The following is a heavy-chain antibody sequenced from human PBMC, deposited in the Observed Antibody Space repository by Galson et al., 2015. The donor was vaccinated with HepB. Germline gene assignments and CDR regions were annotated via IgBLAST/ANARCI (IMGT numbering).Heavy chain of an antibody. D-gene: IGHD7-27*01. CDR3: ARVTGEWYFDL. Sequence: SLRLSCAASGFIFSDYYMTWIRQAPGKGLEWISYISSGRPYTNNPVSLKGRFAISRDDAKSSLFLQMNNLRDDDTAIYFCARVTGEWYFDLWGRGTLVTVSS. J-gene: IGHJ2*01. CDR2: ISSGRPYT. V-gene: IGHV3-11*06. CDR1: GFIFSDYY.